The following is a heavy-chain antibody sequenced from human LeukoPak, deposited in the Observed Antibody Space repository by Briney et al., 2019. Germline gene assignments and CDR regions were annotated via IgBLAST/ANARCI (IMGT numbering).Heavy chain of an antibody. J-gene: IGHJ5*02. D-gene: IGHD3-22*01. V-gene: IGHV3-23*01. Sequence: GSLRLSCAASGFTFSSYAMSWVRQAPGKGLEWVSAISGSGGSTYYADSVKGRFTISRDNSKNTLYLQMNSLRAEDTAVYYCARGVSYYYDSSGYYTRWFDPWGQGTLVTVSS. CDR3: ARGVSYYYDSSGYYTRWFDP. CDR2: ISGSGGST. CDR1: GFTFSSYA.